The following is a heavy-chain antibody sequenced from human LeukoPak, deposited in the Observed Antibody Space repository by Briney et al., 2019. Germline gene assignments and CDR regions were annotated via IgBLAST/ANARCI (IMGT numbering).Heavy chain of an antibody. CDR1: GGTFSSYA. V-gene: IGHV1-69*05. Sequence: ASVKVSCKASGGTFSSYAISWVRQAPGQGLEWMGGIIPIFGTANYAQKFHGRVTITTDESTSTAYMELSSLRSEDTAVYYCARSPIAAAGRWFDPWGQGTLVTVSS. CDR3: ARSPIAAAGRWFDP. CDR2: IIPIFGTA. J-gene: IGHJ5*02. D-gene: IGHD6-13*01.